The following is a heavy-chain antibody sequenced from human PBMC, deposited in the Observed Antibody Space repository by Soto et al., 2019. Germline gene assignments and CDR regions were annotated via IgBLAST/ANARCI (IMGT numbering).Heavy chain of an antibody. Sequence: GASVKVSCKASGYTFTSYGISWVRQAPGQGLEWMGWISAYNGNTNYAQKLQGRVTLTTDTSTSTAYMELRIRSSAAPAAYSCSSVSGGASHDYWGQGTLVTVSS. CDR3: SSVSGGASHDY. CDR1: GYTFTSYG. J-gene: IGHJ4*02. D-gene: IGHD1-26*01. CDR2: ISAYNGNT. V-gene: IGHV1-18*01.